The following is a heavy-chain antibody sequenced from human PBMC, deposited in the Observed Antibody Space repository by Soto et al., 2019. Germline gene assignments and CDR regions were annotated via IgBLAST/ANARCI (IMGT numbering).Heavy chain of an antibody. V-gene: IGHV1-46*01. D-gene: IGHD6-13*01. CDR2: INPSGGST. CDR3: ARDHGSWYIDY. CDR1: GYTFTSYY. Sequence: ASVKVSCKASGYTFTSYYMHWVRQAPGQGLEWMGIINPSGGSTSYAQKFQGGVTMTRDTSTSTVYMELSSLRSEDTAVYYCARDHGSWYIDYWGQGPLVTVSS. J-gene: IGHJ4*02.